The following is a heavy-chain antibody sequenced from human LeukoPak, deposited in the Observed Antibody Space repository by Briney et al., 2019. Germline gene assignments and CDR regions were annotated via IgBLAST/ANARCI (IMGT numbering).Heavy chain of an antibody. CDR2: ISTSSIYI. D-gene: IGHD1-26*01. Sequence: GGHLRLSCAVSGFTFSSYNMNRVRQAPGKGLEWVSSISTSSIYIYYADSLKGRFTISRDNARHSLYLQMNSLRAEDTAVYYCARSGIVGATLIDAFDIWGQGTLVTVSS. J-gene: IGHJ3*02. CDR1: GFTFSSYN. CDR3: ARSGIVGATLIDAFDI. V-gene: IGHV3-21*01.